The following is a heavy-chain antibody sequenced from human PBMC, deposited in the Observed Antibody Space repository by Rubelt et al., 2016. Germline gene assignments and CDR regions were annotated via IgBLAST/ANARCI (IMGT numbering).Heavy chain of an antibody. CDR2: IHYTGST. V-gene: IGHV4-39*01. CDR3: ATQPYDSSGYYYGGNWFDP. Sequence: PGKGLEWIGSIHYTGSTYYNPSLKSRVTISVDTSKNQFSLKLTSVTAADTAVYYCATQPYDSSGYYYGGNWFDPWGQGTMVTVSS. D-gene: IGHD3-22*01. J-gene: IGHJ3*01.